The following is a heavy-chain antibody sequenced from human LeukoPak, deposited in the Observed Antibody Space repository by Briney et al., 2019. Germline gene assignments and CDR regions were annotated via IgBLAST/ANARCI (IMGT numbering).Heavy chain of an antibody. Sequence: GGSLRLSCAASGFTFSSYGMHWVRQAPGKGLEWVAVIWYDGSNKYYADSVKRRFTISRDNSKNTLYLQMTSLRAEDTAVYYCARSGDILTAHFDHWGQGTLVTVSS. CDR3: ARSGDILTAHFDH. J-gene: IGHJ4*02. D-gene: IGHD3-9*01. V-gene: IGHV3-33*01. CDR2: IWYDGSNK. CDR1: GFTFSSYG.